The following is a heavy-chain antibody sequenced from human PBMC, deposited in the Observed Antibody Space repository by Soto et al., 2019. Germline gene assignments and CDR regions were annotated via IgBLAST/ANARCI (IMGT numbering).Heavy chain of an antibody. CDR1: CGSISSSSYY. J-gene: IGHJ6*02. CDR3: ARVVPAAMYDYYYGMDV. D-gene: IGHD2-2*01. CDR2: IYYSGST. Sequence: PSETLSLTCTVSCGSISSSSYYWGWIRQPPGKGLEWIGSIYYSGSTYYNPSLKSRVTISVDTSKNQFSLKLSSVTAADTAVYYCARVVPAAMYDYYYGMDVWGQGTTVTVSS. V-gene: IGHV4-39*01.